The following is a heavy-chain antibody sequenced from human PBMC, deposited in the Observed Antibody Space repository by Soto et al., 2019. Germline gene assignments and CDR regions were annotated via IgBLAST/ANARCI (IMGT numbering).Heavy chain of an antibody. CDR1: GGSISSYY. CDR2: IYYIFST. CDR3: ARAMGGYIDY. V-gene: IGHV4-59*01. D-gene: IGHD2-15*01. J-gene: IGHJ4*02. Sequence: PSETLSLTCTVSGGSISSYYWIWIRQPPVNGLEFIGYIYYIFSTNYNPSLKSRFTISLYTSKNHFSLRLSSFTAADTAVYYCARAMGGYIDYWGQGALVTVSS.